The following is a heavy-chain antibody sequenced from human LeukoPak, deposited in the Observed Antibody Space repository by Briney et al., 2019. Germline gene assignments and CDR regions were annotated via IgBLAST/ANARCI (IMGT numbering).Heavy chain of an antibody. Sequence: ASVKVSCKASGYTFTSYAMNWVRQAPGQGLEWMGWINTNTGNPTYAQGFTGRFVFSLDTSVSTAYLQISSLKAEDTAVYYCARDKWLPTLGGDYYYYGMDVWGQGATVTVSS. CDR1: GYTFTSYA. CDR3: ARDKWLPTLGGDYYYYGMDV. D-gene: IGHD6-19*01. J-gene: IGHJ6*02. V-gene: IGHV7-4-1*02. CDR2: INTNTGNP.